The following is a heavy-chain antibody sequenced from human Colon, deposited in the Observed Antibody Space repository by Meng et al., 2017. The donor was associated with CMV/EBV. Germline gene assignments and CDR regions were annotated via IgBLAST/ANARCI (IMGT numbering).Heavy chain of an antibody. D-gene: IGHD3-10*01. CDR1: GGSISGHY. J-gene: IGHJ1*01. CDR2: IYSNGRI. Sequence: QAQLQESGPGLVKPSETLSLPCTVSGGSISGHYWTWIRRPAGEGLQWLGRIYSNGRIDENYSLRSRVTISVDTSKNQLSLRLTSVTAADTAVYYCGRAGARGVPIDVWGRGTLVTVSS. V-gene: IGHV4-4*07. CDR3: GRAGARGVPIDV.